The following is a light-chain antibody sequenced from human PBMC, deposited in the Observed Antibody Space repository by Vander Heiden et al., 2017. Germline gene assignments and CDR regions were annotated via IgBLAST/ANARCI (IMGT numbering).Light chain of an antibody. CDR3: QQYGSSPPYT. J-gene: IGKJ2*01. CDR2: GAS. V-gene: IGKV3-20*01. CDR1: QSVSSSY. Sequence: EIVLTQSPGTLSLSPGERATFSCRASQSVSSSYLARYQQKLGQAPRLLIYGASGRATDIPDRFSGSGSGTDFALTISRLGPEDFAVYYCQQYGSSPPYTFGQGTKLEIK.